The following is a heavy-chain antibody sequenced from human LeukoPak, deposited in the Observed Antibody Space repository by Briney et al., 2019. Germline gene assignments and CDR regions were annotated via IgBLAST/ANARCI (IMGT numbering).Heavy chain of an antibody. CDR2: IYPNSGGT. CDR1: GYTFTGYY. Sequence: ASVKVSCKASGYTFTGYYLHWVRQAPGQGLEWMGWIYPNSGGTNSAQKFQGRVTMTRDTSISTAYMELSRLRSDDTAVYYCARASRYRQGFDPWGQGTLVTVSS. V-gene: IGHV1-2*02. J-gene: IGHJ5*02. D-gene: IGHD3-9*01. CDR3: ARASRYRQGFDP.